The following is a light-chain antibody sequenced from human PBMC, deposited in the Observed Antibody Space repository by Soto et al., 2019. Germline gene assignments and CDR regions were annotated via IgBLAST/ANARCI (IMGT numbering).Light chain of an antibody. CDR3: QQYFNPPWT. CDR1: QSLFYSSNNKDY. CDR2: WAS. V-gene: IGKV4-1*01. Sequence: IVMTQSPDSLAVSLGERATINCKSSQSLFYSSNNKDYLAWYQQKPGQPPRLLIYWASTRESGVPERFSGSGSGTDFTLTFSRLQAEDVAVYYCQQYFNPPWTFGQGTKVEIK. J-gene: IGKJ1*01.